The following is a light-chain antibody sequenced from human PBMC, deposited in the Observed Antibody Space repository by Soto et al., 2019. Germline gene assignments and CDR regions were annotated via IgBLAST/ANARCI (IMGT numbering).Light chain of an antibody. CDR3: QTWGTGIRGV. CDR1: SGHSSYA. J-gene: IGLJ2*01. Sequence: QPVLTHSPSASASLGASVKLTCTLSSGHSSYAIAWHQQQPEKGPRYLMKLNSDGSHSKGDGIPDRFSGSSSGAERYLTISSLQSEDEADYYCQTWGTGIRGVFGGGTKLTVL. V-gene: IGLV4-69*01. CDR2: LNSDGSH.